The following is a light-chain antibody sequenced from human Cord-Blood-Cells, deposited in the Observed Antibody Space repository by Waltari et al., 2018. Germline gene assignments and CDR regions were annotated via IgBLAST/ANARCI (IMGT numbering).Light chain of an antibody. CDR3: SSYAGSNNFVV. J-gene: IGLJ2*01. CDR2: EVS. V-gene: IGLV2-8*01. CDR1: SSDVGGYNY. Sequence: QSALTQPPSASGSPGQSVTISCTGTSSDVGGYNYFSWYQQHPGKAPKRMIYEVSKRPSGVPDRFSGSKSGNTASLTVSGLQAEDEADYYCSSYAGSNNFVVVGGGTKLTVL.